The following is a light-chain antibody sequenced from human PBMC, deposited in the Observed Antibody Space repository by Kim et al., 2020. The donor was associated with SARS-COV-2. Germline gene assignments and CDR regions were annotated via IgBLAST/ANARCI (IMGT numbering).Light chain of an antibody. CDR2: KVS. Sequence: PASISGRSSQSLVYSDGNIYLNWFKQRPGQSARRLIYKVSNRDSGVPDRFSGSGSGTDFTLHISRVEAEDVGIYYCMQGTHWPFTFGPGTKVDIK. V-gene: IGKV2-30*01. J-gene: IGKJ3*01. CDR3: MQGTHWPFT. CDR1: QSLVYSDGNIY.